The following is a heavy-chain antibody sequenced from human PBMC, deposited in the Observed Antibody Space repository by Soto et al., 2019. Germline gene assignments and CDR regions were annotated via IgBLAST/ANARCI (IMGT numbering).Heavy chain of an antibody. D-gene: IGHD6-13*01. CDR2: INHSGST. J-gene: IGHJ6*02. CDR1: GGSFSGYY. CDR3: ARRAAAGIGYYYYYYGMDV. V-gene: IGHV4-34*01. Sequence: SETLSLTCAVYGGSFSGYYWSWIRQPPGKGLEWIGEINHSGSTNYNPSLKSRVTISVDTSKNQFSLKLSSVTAADTAVYYRARRAAAGIGYYYYYYGMDVWGQGTTVTVSS.